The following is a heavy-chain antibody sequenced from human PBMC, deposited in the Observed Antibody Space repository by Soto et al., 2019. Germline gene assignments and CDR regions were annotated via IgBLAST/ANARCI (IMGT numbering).Heavy chain of an antibody. CDR2: ISAYNGNT. D-gene: IGHD3-22*01. CDR3: ARDYYDSSGYYPESEAFNDY. CDR1: GYTSTSHD. Sequence: GASVKVSCKGSGYTSTSHDISWVRQAPGQGLEWMGWISAYNGNTNYAQKLQGRVTMTTDTSTSTAYMELRSLRSDDTAVYYCARDYYDSSGYYPESEAFNDYWGQGALVTVSS. V-gene: IGHV1-18*01. J-gene: IGHJ4*02.